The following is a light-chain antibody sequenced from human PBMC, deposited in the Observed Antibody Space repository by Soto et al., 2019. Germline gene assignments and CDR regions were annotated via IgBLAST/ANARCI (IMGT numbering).Light chain of an antibody. Sequence: NFMLTQPHSVSESPGQTVTISCTRSSGSIASNYVQWYQQRPGSAPTTVIYEDNQRPSGVPDRFSGSIDSSSNSASLTISGLKTEDEADYYCQSYDNSNMGFGGGTKLTVL. CDR2: EDN. J-gene: IGLJ2*01. V-gene: IGLV6-57*04. CDR3: QSYDNSNMG. CDR1: SGSIASNY.